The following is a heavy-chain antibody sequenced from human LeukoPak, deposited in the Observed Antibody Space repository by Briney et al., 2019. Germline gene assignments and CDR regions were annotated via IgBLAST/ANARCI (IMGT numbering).Heavy chain of an antibody. D-gene: IGHD6-13*01. CDR1: GFTFSSYG. J-gene: IGHJ5*02. V-gene: IGHV3-33*06. CDR2: IWYDGSNK. Sequence: GGSLRLSCAASGFTFSSYGMHWVRQAPGKGLEWVAVIWYDGSNKYYADSVKGRFTISRDNSKNTLYLQMNSLRAEDTAVYYCAKETNPGIAAAVFDPWGQGTLVIVSS. CDR3: AKETNPGIAAAVFDP.